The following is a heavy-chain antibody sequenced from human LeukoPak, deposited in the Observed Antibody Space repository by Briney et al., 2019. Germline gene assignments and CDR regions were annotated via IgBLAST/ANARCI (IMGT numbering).Heavy chain of an antibody. J-gene: IGHJ4*02. V-gene: IGHV5-51*01. CDR3: ATVRTYGDYAMNY. Sequence: GESLKISFQGSGYHFTCYWIGWVRPMPGKGLDWMGINYPGDSDTRYSPSFQGQVTISADKSISTAYLQWSSLKASDTAMYYCATVRTYGDYAMNYWGQGTLVTVSS. CDR2: NYPGDSDT. CDR1: GYHFTCYW. D-gene: IGHD4-17*01.